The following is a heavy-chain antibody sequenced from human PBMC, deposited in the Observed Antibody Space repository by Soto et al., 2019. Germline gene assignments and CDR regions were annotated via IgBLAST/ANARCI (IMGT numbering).Heavy chain of an antibody. Sequence: QVQLVQSGAEVKKPGASVKVSCKASGYTFTGYYMHWVRQAPGQGLEWMGWINPNSGGTNYAQKFQGWVTMTRDTSISTAYMELSRLRSDDPAVYYCARGGSGSYYHYYYGMDVWGQGTTVTVSS. J-gene: IGHJ6*02. CDR2: INPNSGGT. V-gene: IGHV1-2*04. CDR3: ARGGSGSYYHYYYGMDV. CDR1: GYTFTGYY. D-gene: IGHD1-26*01.